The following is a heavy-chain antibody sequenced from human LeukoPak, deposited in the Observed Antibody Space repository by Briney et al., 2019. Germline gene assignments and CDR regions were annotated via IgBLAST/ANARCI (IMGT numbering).Heavy chain of an antibody. Sequence: PGGSLRLSCAASGFTFSSYSMNWVRQAPGKGLEWVSYISSSSSTIYYADSVKGRFTISRDNAKNSLYLQMNSLRAEDTAVYYCATKKNAGYSSGWRHHYYMDVWGKGTTVTVSS. D-gene: IGHD6-19*01. CDR2: ISSSSSTI. CDR3: ATKKNAGYSSGWRHHYYMDV. J-gene: IGHJ6*03. V-gene: IGHV3-48*01. CDR1: GFTFSSYS.